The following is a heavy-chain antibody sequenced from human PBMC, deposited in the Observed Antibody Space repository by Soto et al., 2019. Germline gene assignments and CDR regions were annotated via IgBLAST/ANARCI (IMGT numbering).Heavy chain of an antibody. CDR2: IYYSGNT. CDR3: ATLGVVGAFDI. Sequence: SETLSLTCTVSGGSISSSSYYWGWIRQPPGKGLEWIGSIYYSGNTYYNPSLKSRVTISVDTSKNQFSLKLSSVTAADTAVYYCATLGVVGAFDIWGQGTMVTVSS. V-gene: IGHV4-39*07. J-gene: IGHJ3*02. CDR1: GGSISSSSYY. D-gene: IGHD3-16*01.